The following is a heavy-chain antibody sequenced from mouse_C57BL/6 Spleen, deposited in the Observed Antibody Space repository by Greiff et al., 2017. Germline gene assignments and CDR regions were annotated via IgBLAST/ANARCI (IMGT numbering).Heavy chain of an antibody. CDR3: ARKPPHYYGSSPCDD. J-gene: IGHJ2*01. CDR1: GYTFTDYY. Sequence: QVQLKESGPELVKPGASVKISCKASGYTFTDYYINWVKQRPGQGLEWIGWIFPGSGSTYYNAKFKGKATLNVGQSSSTAYMLLSRLTSEDSAVYFWARKPPHYYGSSPCDDWGQGTTLTVSS. V-gene: IGHV1-75*01. CDR2: IFPGSGST. D-gene: IGHD1-1*01.